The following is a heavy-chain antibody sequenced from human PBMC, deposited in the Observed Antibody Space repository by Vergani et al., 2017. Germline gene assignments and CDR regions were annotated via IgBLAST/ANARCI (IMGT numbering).Heavy chain of an antibody. CDR3: ARDKYCSSTSCFHGWFDP. CDR1: GFTFSSYG. Sequence: QVQLVESGGGVVQPGRSLRLSCAASGFTFSSYGMHWVRQAPGKGLEWVAVIWHDGSNKYYGDSVKGRFTISRDSSKNTLYLQMNSLRAEDTAVYYCARDKYCSSTSCFHGWFDPWGQGTLVTVSS. J-gene: IGHJ5*02. V-gene: IGHV3-33*01. CDR2: IWHDGSNK. D-gene: IGHD2-2*01.